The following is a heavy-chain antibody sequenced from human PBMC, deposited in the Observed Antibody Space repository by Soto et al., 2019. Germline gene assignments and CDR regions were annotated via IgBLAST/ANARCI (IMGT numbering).Heavy chain of an antibody. D-gene: IGHD3-3*01. CDR2: MFYSGST. CDR3: AGASTLFGPLLSD. J-gene: IGHJ4*02. Sequence: SETLYLTCTVSGGSISSGGYYWSWIRQHPGKGLEWIGYMFYSGSTKYNPSLRSRVTMSVDTSKNQVSLKLTSVTAADTAVYFCAGASTLFGPLLSDSGQGSLVIVSS. CDR1: GGSISSGGYY. V-gene: IGHV4-61*08.